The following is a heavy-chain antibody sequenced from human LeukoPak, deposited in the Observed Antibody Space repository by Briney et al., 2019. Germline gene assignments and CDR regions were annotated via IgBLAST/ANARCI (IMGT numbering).Heavy chain of an antibody. V-gene: IGHV3-74*01. CDR1: GFTFSSYW. J-gene: IGHJ4*02. CDR3: ARDVDDWYSGYDGQYYFDY. CDR2: INSDGSST. Sequence: PGGSLRLSCAASGFTFSSYWMHWVRQAPGKGLVWVSRINSDGSSTSYADSVKGRFTISRDNAKNTLYLQMNSLRAEDTAVYYCARDVDDWYSGYDGQYYFDYWGQGTLVTVSS. D-gene: IGHD5-12*01.